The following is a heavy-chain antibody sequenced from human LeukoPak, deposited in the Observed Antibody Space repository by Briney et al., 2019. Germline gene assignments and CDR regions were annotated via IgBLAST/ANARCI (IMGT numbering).Heavy chain of an antibody. CDR1: GFTFSSYS. J-gene: IGHJ6*03. CDR3: ARVDSGEDIVVVPAATYYYYYYYYMDV. D-gene: IGHD2-2*01. CDR2: ISSSSSYI. Sequence: GSLRLSCAASGFTFSSYSMNWVRQAPGKGLEWVSSISSSSSYIYYADSVKGRFTISRDNAKNSLYLQMNSLRAEDTAVYYCARVDSGEDIVVVPAATYYYYYYYYMDVWGKGTTVTVSS. V-gene: IGHV3-21*01.